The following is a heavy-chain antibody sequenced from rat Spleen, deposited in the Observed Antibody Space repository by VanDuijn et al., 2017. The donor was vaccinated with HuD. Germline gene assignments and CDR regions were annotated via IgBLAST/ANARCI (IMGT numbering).Heavy chain of an antibody. CDR2: ISPSGGST. D-gene: IGHD1-12*02. V-gene: IGHV5S23*01. Sequence: EVQLVESDGGLVQPGRSLKLSCAASGFTFSNYDMAWVRQAPTKGLEWVASISPSGGSTYYRDSVKGRFTISRDNATTTLYLQMNSLRSEDTATYYCSRDNFVGTYYYGFAYWGQGTLVTVSS. CDR3: SRDNFVGTYYYGFAY. CDR1: GFTFSNYD. J-gene: IGHJ3*01.